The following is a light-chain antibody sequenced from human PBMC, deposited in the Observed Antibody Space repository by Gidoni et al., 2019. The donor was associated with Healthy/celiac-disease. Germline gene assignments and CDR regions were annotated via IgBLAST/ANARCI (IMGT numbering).Light chain of an antibody. CDR1: QSVLYSSNNKNY. V-gene: IGKV4-1*01. CDR3: QQYYSSPRS. Sequence: DLVVLQSPHPLAWSLGERATINCKSSQSVLYSSNNKNYLAWYQHKPGQPPKLLIYWASTRESGVPDRFSGSGSGTDFTLSISSLQAEDVAVYSCQQYYSSPRSFGQGTKVEIK. J-gene: IGKJ1*01. CDR2: WAS.